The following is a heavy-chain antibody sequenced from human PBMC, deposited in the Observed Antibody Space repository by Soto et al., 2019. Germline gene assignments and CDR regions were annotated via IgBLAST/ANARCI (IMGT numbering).Heavy chain of an antibody. CDR2: INPGNGNT. CDR3: ARDDFSKRNTAMVTRGFDY. V-gene: IGHV1-3*01. Sequence: GASVKVSCKASGYTFTSYAMHCVRQAPGQRLEWMGWINPGNGNTKNSQKFQGRVTMTRDTSTSTVYMELSSLRSEDTAVYYCARDDFSKRNTAMVTRGFDYWGQGTLVTVSS. J-gene: IGHJ4*02. CDR1: GYTFTSYA. D-gene: IGHD5-18*01.